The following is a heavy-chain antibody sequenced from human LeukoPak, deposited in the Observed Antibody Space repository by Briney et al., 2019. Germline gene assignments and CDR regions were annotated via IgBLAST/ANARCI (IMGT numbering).Heavy chain of an antibody. CDR2: IYYSGST. Sequence: SETLSLTCTVSGGSISSSSYYWGWIRQSPGKGLEWIGSIYYSGSTYYNPSLKSRVTISVDTSKNQFSLKLSSVTAADTAVYYCARQIVVVPAAHFDYWGQGTLVTVSS. CDR1: GGSISSSSYY. V-gene: IGHV4-39*01. J-gene: IGHJ4*02. D-gene: IGHD2-2*01. CDR3: ARQIVVVPAAHFDY.